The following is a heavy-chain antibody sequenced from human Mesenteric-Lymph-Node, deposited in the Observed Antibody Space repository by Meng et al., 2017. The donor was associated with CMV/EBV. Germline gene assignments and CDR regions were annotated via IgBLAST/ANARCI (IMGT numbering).Heavy chain of an antibody. D-gene: IGHD2-15*01. CDR3: ARSGYCSGGRCFAY. J-gene: IGHJ4*02. CDR2: IYRDGTT. CDR1: GFIVSDNY. Sequence: GESLKISCAASGFIVSDNYMSWVRQAPGKGLEWVSVIYRDGTTYYADSVKGRFTISRDNFNNTLNLQMNSLRADDTAVYYCARSGYCSGGRCFAYWGQGTLVTVSS. V-gene: IGHV3-53*01.